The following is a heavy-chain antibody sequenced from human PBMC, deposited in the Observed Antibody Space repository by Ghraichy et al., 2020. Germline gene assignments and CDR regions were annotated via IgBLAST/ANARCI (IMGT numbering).Heavy chain of an antibody. D-gene: IGHD4-23*01. Sequence: GESLNISFVGSGFTFSSYSMNWVRQSPGKGLEWVSYITSSSRTIFYADSVKGRFTISRDNAQNSLYLQMNSLRDEDSAVYYCARGSTVVRFFYYDGMDVWGQGTTVTVSS. CDR2: ITSSSRTI. V-gene: IGHV3-48*02. CDR1: GFTFSSYS. CDR3: ARGSTVVRFFYYDGMDV. J-gene: IGHJ6*02.